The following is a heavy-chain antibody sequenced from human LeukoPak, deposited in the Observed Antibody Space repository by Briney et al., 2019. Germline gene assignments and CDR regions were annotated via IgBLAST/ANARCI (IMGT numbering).Heavy chain of an antibody. J-gene: IGHJ3*02. CDR3: TTRELRYYGAGTYPVAFEI. CDR2: MRSKSDHGTT. CDR1: GFTFNNDW. Sequence: GGSLRLPCAASGFTFNNDWMNWVRQAPGKGLEWVGRMRSKSDHGTTDYAAPVKGRVTISRDDSKNTLYLQMNSLKTEDTAVYYCTTRELRYYGAGTYPVAFEIWGQGTMVTVSS. D-gene: IGHD3-10*01. V-gene: IGHV3-15*01.